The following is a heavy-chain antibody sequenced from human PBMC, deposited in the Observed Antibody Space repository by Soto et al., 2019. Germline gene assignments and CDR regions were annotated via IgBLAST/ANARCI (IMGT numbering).Heavy chain of an antibody. CDR3: ARVPNCSGGSCSRHGFWFDP. V-gene: IGHV4-61*01. J-gene: IGHJ5*02. CDR1: GGSVSSGSYY. D-gene: IGHD2-15*01. Sequence: TLSLTCTVSGGSVSSGSYYWSWIRQPPGKGLEWIGYIYYSGSTNYNPSLKSRVNISVYTPKNQFSLKLSSVTAADTAGCCCARVPNCSGGSCSRHGFWFDPWGQGTLVTVSS. CDR2: IYYSGST.